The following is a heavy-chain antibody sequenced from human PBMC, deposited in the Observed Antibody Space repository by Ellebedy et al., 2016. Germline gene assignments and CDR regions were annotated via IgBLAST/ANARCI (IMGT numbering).Heavy chain of an antibody. CDR1: GFTFSSYL. V-gene: IGHV3-23*01. D-gene: IGHD5/OR15-5a*01. CDR3: AREKVYAGVVGYYYYGMDV. J-gene: IGHJ6*02. Sequence: GESLKISCAASGFTFSSYLMSWVRQAPGKGLEWVSTISGDGSSTYFADSVKGRFTISRDNSKNTLFLKMNSLRAEDTAVYYCAREKVYAGVVGYYYYGMDVWGQGTTVTVSS. CDR2: ISGDGSST.